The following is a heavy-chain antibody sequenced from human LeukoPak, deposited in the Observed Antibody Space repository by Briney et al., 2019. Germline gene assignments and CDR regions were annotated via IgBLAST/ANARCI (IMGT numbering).Heavy chain of an antibody. CDR1: GFTLSRYW. J-gene: IGHJ4*02. D-gene: IGHD1-26*01. V-gene: IGHV3-30*02. CDR2: IRYDGSNK. CDR3: QKDLGGTFRDY. Sequence: GGSLRLSCVASGFTLSRYWMHWVRQAPGKGLEWVAFIRYDGSNKFYADSVKGQFTISRDNSKNTLYLQMNSLRVEHTAVYYCQKDLGGTFRDYWGQGTLVTVSS.